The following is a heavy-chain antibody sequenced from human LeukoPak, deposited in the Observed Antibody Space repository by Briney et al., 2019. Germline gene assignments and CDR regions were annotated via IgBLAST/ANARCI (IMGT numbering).Heavy chain of an antibody. CDR3: ARDSHLFDY. J-gene: IGHJ4*02. CDR1: GFTFSSYS. CDR2: ISSSSSTI. V-gene: IGHV3-48*04. Sequence: GGSLRLSCAASGFTFSSYSMNWVRQAPGKGLEWVSYISSSSSTIYYADSVKGRFTISRDNAKNSLYLQMNSLRAEDTAVYYCARDSHLFDYWGQGTLVTVSS.